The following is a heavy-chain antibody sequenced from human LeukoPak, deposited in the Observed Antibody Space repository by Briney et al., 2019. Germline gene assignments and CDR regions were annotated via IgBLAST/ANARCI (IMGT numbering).Heavy chain of an antibody. CDR3: ARLGSVGYYNYQYMDI. CDR1: GGSFSGYY. CDR2: INDIGNT. J-gene: IGHJ6*03. D-gene: IGHD3-10*01. Sequence: KASETLSLTCAVYGGSFSGYYWSWIRQPPGKGLEWSGEINDIGNTNYDPSLRSRVTISVDTSKNQFSLSLTSATAADTAVYFCARLGSVGYYNYQYMDIWGNGTTVTVSS. V-gene: IGHV4-34*01.